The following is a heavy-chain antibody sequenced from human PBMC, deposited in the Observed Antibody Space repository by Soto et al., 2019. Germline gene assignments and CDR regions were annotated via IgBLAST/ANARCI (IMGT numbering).Heavy chain of an antibody. Sequence: SETLSPACTVSSGSISSYCWSWIRQPAGKGLEWIERIYTSGSTNYNPSLKSRVTMSVDTSKNQFSLKLSSVTAADTAVYYCARANSSTEFDPWGQGTLVTVSS. V-gene: IGHV4-4*07. CDR3: ARANSSTEFDP. J-gene: IGHJ5*02. D-gene: IGHD6-13*01. CDR1: SGSISSYC. CDR2: IYTSGST.